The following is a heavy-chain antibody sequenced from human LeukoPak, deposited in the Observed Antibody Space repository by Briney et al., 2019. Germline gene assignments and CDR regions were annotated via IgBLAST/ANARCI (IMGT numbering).Heavy chain of an antibody. J-gene: IGHJ4*02. Sequence: KASETLSLTCTVSGGYISSSSYFWAWIRQPPGKGLECIGSTSYSGSTYYNPSLKSRVTISVDTSKNQFSLKLTSVTAADTAVYYCARHLRSVYDPRAFDYWGQGTLVTVSS. CDR3: ARHLRSVYDPRAFDY. V-gene: IGHV4-39*01. CDR1: GGYISSSSYF. D-gene: IGHD5/OR15-5a*01. CDR2: TSYSGST.